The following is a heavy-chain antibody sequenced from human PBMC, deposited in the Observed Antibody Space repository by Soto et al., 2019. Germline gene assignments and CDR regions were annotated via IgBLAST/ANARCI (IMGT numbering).Heavy chain of an antibody. J-gene: IGHJ4*02. V-gene: IGHV3-23*01. CDR3: AKDATRTSGWYHFDN. CDR1: GFTFSSYA. Sequence: GGSLRLSCAASGFTFSSYAMGWVRQAPGKGLEWVSVIDYSGGTTYYADSVKGRFTISRDNSKSTLYLQMNSLRPEDTAVYYCAKDATRTSGWYHFDNWGQGALVTVS. CDR2: IDYSGGTT. D-gene: IGHD6-19*01.